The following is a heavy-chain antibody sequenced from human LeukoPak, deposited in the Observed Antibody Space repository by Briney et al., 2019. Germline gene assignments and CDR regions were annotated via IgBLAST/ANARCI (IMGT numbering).Heavy chain of an antibody. CDR3: AKESSAFDI. CDR2: IRFNENDI. V-gene: IGHV3-30*02. CDR1: GFSVSNYV. D-gene: IGHD6-6*01. Sequence: GGSLRLSCAVSGFSVSNYVIHWVRQAPGKGLEWMALIRFNENDIYYADSVRGRFTISRDNSKNTVYLQMNSLQVEDTAVYYCAKESSAFDIWGQGTRVTVSS. J-gene: IGHJ3*02.